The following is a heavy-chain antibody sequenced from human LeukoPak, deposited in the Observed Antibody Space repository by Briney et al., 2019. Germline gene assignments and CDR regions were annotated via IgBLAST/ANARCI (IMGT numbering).Heavy chain of an antibody. J-gene: IGHJ4*02. D-gene: IGHD2-15*01. CDR3: VREDRSCYYY. Sequence: GGSLRLSCAASGFTFSSYGMHWVRQAPGKGLEWVAVISYDGSNKYYADSVKGRFTISRDNSKNTLYLQMNSLRAEDTAVYYCVREDRSCYYYWGQGTLVTVSS. V-gene: IGHV3-30*03. CDR1: GFTFSSYG. CDR2: ISYDGSNK.